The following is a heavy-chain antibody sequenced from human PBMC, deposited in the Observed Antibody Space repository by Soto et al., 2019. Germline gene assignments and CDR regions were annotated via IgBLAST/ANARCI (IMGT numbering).Heavy chain of an antibody. CDR3: ATTPTKYDFCSGSHYYYGMDV. D-gene: IGHD3-3*01. J-gene: IGHJ6*02. V-gene: IGHV5-51*01. Sequence: ESMPISCKGSGYSFTSFWIGWVRQMPGKGLEWMGIIYPGDADTRYSPSFQGQVTISADKSISTAYLQWSRMKASDTAMYYCATTPTKYDFCSGSHYYYGMDVLDQGPTVT. CDR2: IYPGDADT. CDR1: GYSFTSFW.